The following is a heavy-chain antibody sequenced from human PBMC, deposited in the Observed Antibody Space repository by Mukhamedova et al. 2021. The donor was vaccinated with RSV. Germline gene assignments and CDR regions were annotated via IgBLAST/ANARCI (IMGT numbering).Heavy chain of an antibody. V-gene: IGHV1-69*10. J-gene: IGHJ3*02. CDR2: IIPILGIA. CDR3: ARPFAGTTVVTPFAFDI. D-gene: IGHD4-23*01. Sequence: QAPGQGLEWMGGIIPILGIANYAQKFRGRVTITADESTSTAYMELSSLRSEDTAVYYCARPFAGTTVVTPFAFDIWGQGTMVTVSS.